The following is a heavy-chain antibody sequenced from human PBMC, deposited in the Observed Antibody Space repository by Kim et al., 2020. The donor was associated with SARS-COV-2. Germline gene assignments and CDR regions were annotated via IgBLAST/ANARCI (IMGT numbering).Heavy chain of an antibody. CDR1: GTSFSAYY. CDR2: VNHDGIS. Sequence: SETLSLTCAVYGTSFSAYYDFFWLRQPPGEGLEWVGVVNHDGISNYNPSLQSRVTISADRSKKQFSLNLASVTAADTATYYCASGSGLRSLEWLPPDNWGQGKLVTVSS. V-gene: IGHV4-34*01. CDR3: ASGSGLRSLEWLPPDN. D-gene: IGHD3-3*01. J-gene: IGHJ4*02.